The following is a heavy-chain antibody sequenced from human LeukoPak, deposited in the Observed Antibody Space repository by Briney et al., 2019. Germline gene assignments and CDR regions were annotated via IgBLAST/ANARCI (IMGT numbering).Heavy chain of an antibody. J-gene: IGHJ3*01. CDR1: GASVSSSSYF. Sequence: PSETLSLTCNVSGASVSSSSYFWGWIRQPPGQRFERIGNVYFSGGTYYNPSFKSRVIISVDTSTNQFSVRLRSVTAADTAVYYCATHRGHDSYGFYIGSAHPFEVWGQGTLVTVSS. CDR2: VYFSGGT. D-gene: IGHD3-22*01. CDR3: ATHRGHDSYGFYIGSAHPFEV. V-gene: IGHV4-39*01.